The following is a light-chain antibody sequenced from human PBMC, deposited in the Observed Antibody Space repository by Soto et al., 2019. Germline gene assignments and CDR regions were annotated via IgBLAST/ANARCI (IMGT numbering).Light chain of an antibody. J-gene: IGKJ5*01. CDR3: QQYNSWPIT. Sequence: DIVMTQSPATLSVSPGERATLSCRASQSVSSNLAWYQQKPGQAPRLRIYGASTRATDIPARFSGSGSGKEFNLTISSLQSEDFAVYYCQQYNSWPITFGQGTRLEIK. V-gene: IGKV3-15*01. CDR2: GAS. CDR1: QSVSSN.